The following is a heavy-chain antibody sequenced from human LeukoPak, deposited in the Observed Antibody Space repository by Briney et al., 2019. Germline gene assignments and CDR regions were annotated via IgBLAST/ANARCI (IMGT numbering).Heavy chain of an antibody. CDR3: ARARSVWPDV. J-gene: IGHJ6*02. CDR1: GFTFSSYE. V-gene: IGHV3-48*03. CDR2: ISSSGSTI. D-gene: IGHD6-25*01. Sequence: PGGSLRLSCAASGFTFSSYEMNWVRQAPGKGLEWVSYISSSGSTIYYADSVKGRFTISRDNAKNSLYLQMNSLRAEDTAVYYCARARSVWPDVWGQGTTVTVSS.